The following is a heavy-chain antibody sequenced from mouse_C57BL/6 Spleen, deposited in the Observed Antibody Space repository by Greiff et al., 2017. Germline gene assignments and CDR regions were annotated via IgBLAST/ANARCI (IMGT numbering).Heavy chain of an antibody. CDR3: ARRGDDGYYCWFAY. D-gene: IGHD2-3*01. CDR2: IYPRSGNT. CDR1: GYTFTSYG. V-gene: IGHV1-81*01. J-gene: IGHJ3*01. Sequence: ESGAELARPGASVKLSCKASGYTFTSYGISWVKQRTGQGLEWIGEIYPRSGNTYYNEKFKGKATLTADKSSSTAYMELRSLTSEDSAVYFCARRGDDGYYCWFAYWGQGTLVTVSA.